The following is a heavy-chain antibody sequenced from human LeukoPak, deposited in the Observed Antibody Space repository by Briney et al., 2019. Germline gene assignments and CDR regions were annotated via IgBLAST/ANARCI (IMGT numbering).Heavy chain of an antibody. CDR1: GYTFTSYG. CDR2: ISAYNGNT. CDR3: ARGRMYDFWSGYYENWFDP. D-gene: IGHD3-3*01. Sequence: ASVKVSCKASGYTFTSYGISWVRQAPGQGLEWMGWISAYNGNTNYAQKLQGRVTMTTDTSTSTAYMELRSLRSDDTAVYYCARGRMYDFWSGYYENWFDPWGQGTLVTVSS. J-gene: IGHJ5*02. V-gene: IGHV1-18*01.